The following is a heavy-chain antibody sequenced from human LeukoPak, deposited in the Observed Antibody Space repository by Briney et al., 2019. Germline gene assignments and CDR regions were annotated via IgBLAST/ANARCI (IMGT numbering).Heavy chain of an antibody. D-gene: IGHD1-1*01. J-gene: IGHJ5*02. CDR1: GFTFSDYY. Sequence: PGGSLRLSCAASGFTFSDYYMSWIRQAPGKGLEWVSYISSSGSTIYYADSVKGRFTISRDNAKNSLYLQMNSLRAEDTAVYYCANLYNWNPDWFDPWGQGTLVTVSS. CDR3: ANLYNWNPDWFDP. CDR2: ISSSGSTI. V-gene: IGHV3-11*01.